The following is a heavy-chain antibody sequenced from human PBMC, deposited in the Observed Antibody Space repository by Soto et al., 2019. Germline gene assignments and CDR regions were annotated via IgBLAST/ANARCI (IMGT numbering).Heavy chain of an antibody. Sequence: PGGSLRLSCVASGFTLSTYAMSWVRQAPGKGLEWVSGITGSGGSTYYADSVKGRFTISRDNSKNTLYLQMNSLRAEDTAVYYCARAGYSYGTGAFDIWGQGTMVTVSS. CDR1: GFTLSTYA. CDR3: ARAGYSYGTGAFDI. CDR2: ITGSGGST. V-gene: IGHV3-23*01. D-gene: IGHD5-18*01. J-gene: IGHJ3*02.